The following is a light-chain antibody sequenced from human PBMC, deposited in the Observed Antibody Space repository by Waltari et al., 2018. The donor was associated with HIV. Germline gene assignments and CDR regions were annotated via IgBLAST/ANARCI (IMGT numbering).Light chain of an antibody. Sequence: DVQKTQSPSSLSASVGDRVTITWRASQTVTRWLAWYQQKAGKAPRSLVDAASSLQSGGPSRFSGSGVGTNFTLTISSLQPEDFATYYCQQYNSHPITFGHVTRLDLK. J-gene: IGKJ5*01. CDR1: QTVTRW. CDR2: AAS. CDR3: QQYNSHPIT. V-gene: IGKV1D-16*01.